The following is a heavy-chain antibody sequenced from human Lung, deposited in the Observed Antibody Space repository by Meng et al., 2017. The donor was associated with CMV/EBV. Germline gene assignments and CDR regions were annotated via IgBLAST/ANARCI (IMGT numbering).Heavy chain of an antibody. D-gene: IGHD3-22*01. CDR3: ARDLGRYDSKLDS. CDR1: GFTFSDYY. V-gene: IGHV3-11*01. Sequence: SCAASGFTFSDYYMCWIRQAPGKGLEWVAYISSTGSYIYYADSVKGRFTISRDNAKKSLYLQMSTLRADDTAVYYCARDLGRYDSKLDSWGQGTLVTVSS. J-gene: IGHJ5*01. CDR2: ISSTGSYI.